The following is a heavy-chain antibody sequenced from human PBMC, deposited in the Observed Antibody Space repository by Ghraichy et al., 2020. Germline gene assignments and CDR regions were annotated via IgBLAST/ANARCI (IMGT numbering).Heavy chain of an antibody. J-gene: IGHJ4*02. CDR2: INPNSGGT. V-gene: IGHV1-2*04. D-gene: IGHD5-12*01. CDR1: GYTFTSYY. CDR3: ARAPWNSGYDR. Sequence: ASVKVSCKASGYTFTSYYMHWVRQAPGQGLEWMGWINPNSGGTNYAQKFQGWVTMTRDTSISTAYMELSRLRSDDTAVYYCARAPWNSGYDRWGQGTLVTVSS.